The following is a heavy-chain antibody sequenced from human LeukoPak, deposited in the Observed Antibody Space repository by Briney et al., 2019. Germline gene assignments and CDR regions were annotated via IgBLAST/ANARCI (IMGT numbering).Heavy chain of an antibody. J-gene: IGHJ5*02. CDR1: GYTFTSYY. D-gene: IGHD6-19*01. Sequence: ASVKVSCKASGYTFTSYYMHWVRQAPGQGLEWMGWINPNSGGTNYAQKFQGRVTMTRDTSISTAYMELSRLRSDDTAVYYCARDRQWLSNWFDPWGQGTLVTVSS. V-gene: IGHV1-2*02. CDR3: ARDRQWLSNWFDP. CDR2: INPNSGGT.